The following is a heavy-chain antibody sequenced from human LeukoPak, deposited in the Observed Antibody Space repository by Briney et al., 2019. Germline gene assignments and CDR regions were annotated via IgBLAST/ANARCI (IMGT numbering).Heavy chain of an antibody. J-gene: IGHJ6*03. CDR3: ARQTGEFYYYYYMDV. Sequence: SETLSLTCTVSGGSISSYYWSWIRQPPGKGLEWIGYIYYSGSTNYNPSLKSRVTISVDTSKNQFSLKLSSVTAADTTVYYCARQTGEFYYYYYMDVWGKGTTVTIFS. CDR1: GGSISSYY. D-gene: IGHD7-27*01. CDR2: IYYSGST. V-gene: IGHV4-59*08.